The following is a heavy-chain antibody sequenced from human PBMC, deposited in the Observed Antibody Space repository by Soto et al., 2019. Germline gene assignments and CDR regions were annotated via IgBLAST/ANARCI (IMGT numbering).Heavy chain of an antibody. CDR2: INPNSGGT. D-gene: IGHD4-17*01. J-gene: IGHJ6*02. V-gene: IGHV1-2*04. CDR3: ARAQTPTGYGVYGNYYYYYGMDV. CDR1: GYTFTGYY. Sequence: GASVKVSCKASGYTFTGYYMHWVRQAPGQGLEWMGWINPNSGGTNYAQKFQGWVTMTRDTSISTAYMELSRLRSDDTAVYYCARAQTPTGYGVYGNYYYYYGMDVWGQGTTVTVSS.